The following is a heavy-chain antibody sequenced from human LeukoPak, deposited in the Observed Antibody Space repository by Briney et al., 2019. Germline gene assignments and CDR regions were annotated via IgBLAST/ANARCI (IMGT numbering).Heavy chain of an antibody. CDR2: INPNSGGT. J-gene: IGHJ4*02. V-gene: IGHV1-2*06. D-gene: IGHD3-22*01. CDR1: GYTFTGYY. Sequence: APVKVSCKASGYTFTGYYMHWVRQAPGQGLEWMGRINPNSGGTNYAQKFQGRVTMTRDTSISTAYMELSRLRSDDTAVYYCARAKYYYDSSGYSYYFDYWGQGTLVTVSS. CDR3: ARAKYYYDSSGYSYYFDY.